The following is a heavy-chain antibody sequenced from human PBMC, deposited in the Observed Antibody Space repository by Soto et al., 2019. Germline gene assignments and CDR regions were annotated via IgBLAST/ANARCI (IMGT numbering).Heavy chain of an antibody. CDR3: ARFTGHGGGMVIAWFDP. D-gene: IGHD3-3*01. Sequence: SVKVSCKASGGTFSSYAISWVRQAPGQGLEWMGGIIPIFGTANYAQKFQGRVTITADESTSTAYMELSSLRSEDTAVYYCARFTGHGGGMVIAWFDPWGQGTLVTVSS. CDR2: IIPIFGTA. CDR1: GGTFSSYA. J-gene: IGHJ5*02. V-gene: IGHV1-69*13.